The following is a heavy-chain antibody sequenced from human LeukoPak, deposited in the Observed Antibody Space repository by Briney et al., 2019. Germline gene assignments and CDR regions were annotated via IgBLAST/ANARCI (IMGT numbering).Heavy chain of an antibody. Sequence: ASVKVSCKASGYTFTGYYMHWVRQAPGQGPEWMGWINPNSGVTDYAQNFQGRVTMTRDTSISTAYVELSRLRSDDTAVYYCVRGRGEGYTYGRYYFDYWGQGTLVTVSS. J-gene: IGHJ4*02. D-gene: IGHD5-18*01. CDR1: GYTFTGYY. CDR2: INPNSGVT. CDR3: VRGRGEGYTYGRYYFDY. V-gene: IGHV1-2*02.